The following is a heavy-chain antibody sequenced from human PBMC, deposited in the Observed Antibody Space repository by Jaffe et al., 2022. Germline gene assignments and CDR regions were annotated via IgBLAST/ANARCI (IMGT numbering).Heavy chain of an antibody. CDR2: ISYDGSNK. V-gene: IGHV3-30*03. CDR3: ARESGYCSGGSCDPI. CDR1: GFTFSSYG. J-gene: IGHJ3*02. Sequence: QVQLVESGGGVVQPGRSLRLSCAASGFTFSSYGMHWVRQAPGKGLEWVAVISYDGSNKYYADSVKGRFTISRDNSKNTLYLQMNSLRAEDTAVYYCARESGYCSGGSCDPIWGQGTMVTVSS. D-gene: IGHD2-15*01.